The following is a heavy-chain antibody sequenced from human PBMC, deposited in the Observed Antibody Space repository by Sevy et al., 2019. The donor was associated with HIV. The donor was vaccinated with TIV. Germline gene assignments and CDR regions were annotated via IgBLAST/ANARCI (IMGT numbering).Heavy chain of an antibody. CDR3: ASGTGV. CDR2: IIPSGGST. CDR1: GYTFTTYY. J-gene: IGHJ4*02. D-gene: IGHD1-26*01. Sequence: ASVKVSCKASGYTFTTYYMHWVRQAPGQGLEWMGIIIPSGGSTTYAQKFQGRITMTRDTSTSTAYMELSSLRYEDTAIYYCASGTGVWGQGTLVTVSS. V-gene: IGHV1-46*01.